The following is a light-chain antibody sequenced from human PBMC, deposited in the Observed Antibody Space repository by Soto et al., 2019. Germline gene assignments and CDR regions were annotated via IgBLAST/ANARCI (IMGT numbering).Light chain of an antibody. CDR2: GAS. Sequence: EIVMTQSPATLSRYPGERATLSCRASQTIDNTLAWYQRKPGQAPRLLIYGASSRATGIPDRFSASGSGTDFTLTISDVQPEDFALYYCHQRQSWPRTFGQGTKVDVK. CDR1: QTIDNT. V-gene: IGKV3D-15*01. CDR3: HQRQSWPRT. J-gene: IGKJ1*01.